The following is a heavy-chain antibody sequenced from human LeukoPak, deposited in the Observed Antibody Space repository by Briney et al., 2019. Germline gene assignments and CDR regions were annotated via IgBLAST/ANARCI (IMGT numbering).Heavy chain of an antibody. CDR3: ALSRDDYGDYSDY. D-gene: IGHD4-17*01. CDR2: ISGSGGST. J-gene: IGHJ4*02. Sequence: GGSLRLSCAVSGLTFNNYAMSWVRQAPGKGLEWVSAISGSGGSTYYADSVKGRFTISRDNSKNTLYLQMNSLRAEDTAVYYCALSRDDYGDYSDYWGQGTLVTVSS. CDR1: GLTFNNYA. V-gene: IGHV3-23*01.